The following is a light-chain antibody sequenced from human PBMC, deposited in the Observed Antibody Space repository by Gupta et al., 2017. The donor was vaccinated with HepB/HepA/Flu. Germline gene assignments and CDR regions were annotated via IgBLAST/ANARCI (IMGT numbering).Light chain of an antibody. CDR3: QQYNFYCA. CDR1: QSISNK. Sequence: DIQMTQSPSILPASVGDRVTITCRASQSISNKLAWYQQKPGKAPKLLIYLASSLESGVPSRFSGSGSGTEFTLTISSLQPDDFATYYCQQYNFYCAFGQGTKLEIK. V-gene: IGKV1-5*03. J-gene: IGKJ2*01. CDR2: LAS.